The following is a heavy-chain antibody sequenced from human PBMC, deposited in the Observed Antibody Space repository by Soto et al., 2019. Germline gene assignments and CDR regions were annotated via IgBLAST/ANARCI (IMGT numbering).Heavy chain of an antibody. CDR3: AKARCSGNSCYVPDY. Sequence: GGSLRHSCAPSRFTFISCTMAWVRQAPGKGLEWVSSISGSVGSPSYADSVQGRLTMSRDNSRNTLSLQMNSLRVEDTATYYCAKARCSGNSCYVPDYWGHGSLVTVSS. CDR1: RFTFISCT. V-gene: IGHV3-23*01. D-gene: IGHD2-15*01. J-gene: IGHJ4*01. CDR2: ISGSVGSP.